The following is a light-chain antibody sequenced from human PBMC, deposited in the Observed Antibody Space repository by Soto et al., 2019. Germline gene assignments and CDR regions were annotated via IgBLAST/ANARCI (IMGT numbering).Light chain of an antibody. CDR1: SSDVGGYDF. CDR3: ASYTSRSTLV. J-gene: IGLJ1*01. Sequence: QSALTQPASVSGSPGQSITISCTGSSSDVGGYDFVSWYQHHPGKAPRLMIFDVSNRPSAVSNRFSGSKSGNTASLTISGLQAEVEGDYYCASYTSRSTLVFGTGTKLTVL. CDR2: DVS. V-gene: IGLV2-14*03.